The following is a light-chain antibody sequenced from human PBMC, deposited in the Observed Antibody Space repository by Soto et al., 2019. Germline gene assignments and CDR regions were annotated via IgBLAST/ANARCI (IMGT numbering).Light chain of an antibody. CDR2: AAS. V-gene: IGKV1-39*01. CDR1: QSITTY. Sequence: DIQMTQSPSSLSASVGDRVTITCRASQSITTYLNWYRQKPGKAPTPLIYAASSLQSGVPSRFIGSGSEAVFNFGISCQRLEVFAPCLWQHIYRTPLTVGGGTKVEIK. J-gene: IGKJ4*01. CDR3: QHIYRTPLT.